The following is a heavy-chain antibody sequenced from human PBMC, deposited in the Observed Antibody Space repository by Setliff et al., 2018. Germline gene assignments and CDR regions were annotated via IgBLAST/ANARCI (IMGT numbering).Heavy chain of an antibody. Sequence: PSETLSLTCTVSGGSINSGSYFWAWIRQPPGKGLEWIGSIHYSGSTNYNPSLKSRVTVSVDKSTNQFSLNLSSVTAADTAVYYCARMSGFLYMDVWGKGTTVTVSS. CDR1: GGSINSGSYF. V-gene: IGHV4-39*07. CDR3: ARMSGFLYMDV. J-gene: IGHJ6*03. CDR2: IHYSGST. D-gene: IGHD3-3*01.